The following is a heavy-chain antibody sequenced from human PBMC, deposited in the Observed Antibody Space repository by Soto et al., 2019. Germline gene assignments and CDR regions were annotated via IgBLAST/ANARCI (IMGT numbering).Heavy chain of an antibody. D-gene: IGHD1-7*01. CDR3: ARDAIMRSAYNWNYVNWFDP. Sequence: ASVKVSCKASGYTFTGYYMHWVRQAPGQGLEWMGWINPNSGGTNYAQKFQGWVTMTRDTSISTAYMELSRLRSDDTAVYYCARDAIMRSAYNWNYVNWFDPWGQGTLVTVSS. CDR1: GYTFTGYY. V-gene: IGHV1-2*04. J-gene: IGHJ5*02. CDR2: INPNSGGT.